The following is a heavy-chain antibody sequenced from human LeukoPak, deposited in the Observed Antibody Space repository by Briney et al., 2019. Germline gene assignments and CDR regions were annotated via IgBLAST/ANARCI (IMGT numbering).Heavy chain of an antibody. V-gene: IGHV4-59*08. CDR2: IYYSGST. D-gene: IGHD2-2*01. Sequence: SETLSLTCTVSGGSISSYYWSWIRQPPGKGLEWIGYIYYSGSTNYNPSLKSRVTISVDTSKNQFSLKLSSVTAADTAVYYCARGVVVPAAKWFDPWGQGTLVTVSS. CDR3: ARGVVVPAAKWFDP. J-gene: IGHJ5*02. CDR1: GGSISSYY.